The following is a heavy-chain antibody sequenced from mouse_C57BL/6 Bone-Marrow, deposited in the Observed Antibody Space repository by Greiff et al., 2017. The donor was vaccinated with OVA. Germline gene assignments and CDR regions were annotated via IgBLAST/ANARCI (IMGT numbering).Heavy chain of an antibody. V-gene: IGHV1-81*01. Sequence: QVQLKQSGAELARPGASVKLSCKASGYTFTSYGISWVKQRTGQGLEWIGEIYPRSGNTYYNEKFKGKATLTADKSSSTAYMELRSLTSEDSAVYFCARKGFFAYWGQGTLVTVSA. CDR1: GYTFTSYG. J-gene: IGHJ3*01. CDR2: IYPRSGNT. CDR3: ARKGFFAY.